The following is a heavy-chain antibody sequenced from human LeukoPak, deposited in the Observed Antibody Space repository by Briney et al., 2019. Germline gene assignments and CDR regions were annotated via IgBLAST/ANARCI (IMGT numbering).Heavy chain of an antibody. CDR2: ISTSGDST. CDR3: ARDGGYYGSGSYYGYFDY. Sequence: GGSLRLSCSASGFTFSSNAMHWVRQAPGKGLQYVSAISTSGDSTHYADSVQGRFTISRDNSKNTLYLQMSSLRAEDTAVYYCARDGGYYGSGSYYGYFDYWGQGTLVTVSS. D-gene: IGHD3-10*01. V-gene: IGHV3-64*04. CDR1: GFTFSSNA. J-gene: IGHJ4*02.